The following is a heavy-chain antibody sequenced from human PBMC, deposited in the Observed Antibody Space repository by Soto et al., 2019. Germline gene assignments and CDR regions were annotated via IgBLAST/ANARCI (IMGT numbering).Heavy chain of an antibody. D-gene: IGHD6-6*01. J-gene: IGHJ6*03. Sequence: GGSLRLSCAASGFTFSSYAMSWVRQAPGKGLEWVSAISGSGGSTYYADSVKGRFTISRDNSKNTLYLQMNSLRAEDTAVYYCAKGWDSSSSGYYYYYMDVWGKGTTVTVSS. CDR3: AKGWDSSSSGYYYYYMDV. CDR1: GFTFSSYA. V-gene: IGHV3-23*01. CDR2: ISGSGGST.